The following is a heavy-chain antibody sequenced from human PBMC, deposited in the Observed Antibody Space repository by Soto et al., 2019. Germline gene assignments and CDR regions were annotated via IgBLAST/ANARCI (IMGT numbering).Heavy chain of an antibody. D-gene: IGHD2-15*01. Sequence: GSLRLSCAASGFTFSSYAMSWVRQAPGKGLEWVSAIRGSGGSTYYADSVKGRFTISRDNPKNTLYLQMNSLRAEDTAVYYCAKVAVDAYYYYGMDVWGQGTTVTVSS. CDR3: AKVAVDAYYYYGMDV. V-gene: IGHV3-23*01. J-gene: IGHJ6*02. CDR1: GFTFSSYA. CDR2: IRGSGGST.